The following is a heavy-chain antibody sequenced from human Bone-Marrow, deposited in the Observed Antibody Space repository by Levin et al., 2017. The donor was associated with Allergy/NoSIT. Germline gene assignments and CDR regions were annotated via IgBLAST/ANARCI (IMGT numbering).Heavy chain of an antibody. CDR3: AKVSPYGDYPHYYYYYMDV. D-gene: IGHD4-17*01. CDR1: GFTFSSYA. V-gene: IGHV3-23*01. CDR2: ISGSGGST. Sequence: GESLKISCAASGFTFSSYAMSWVRQAPGKGLEWVSAISGSGGSTYYADSVKGRFTISRDNSKNTLYLQMNSLRAEDTAVYYCAKVSPYGDYPHYYYYYMDVWGKGTTVTVSS. J-gene: IGHJ6*03.